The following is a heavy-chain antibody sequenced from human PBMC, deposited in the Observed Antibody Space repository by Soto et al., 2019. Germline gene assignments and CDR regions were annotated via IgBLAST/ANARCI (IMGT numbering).Heavy chain of an antibody. CDR2: IYYSGST. V-gene: IGHV4-30-4*08. CDR1: GGSISSGGYY. D-gene: IGHD3-3*01. Sequence: QVQLQESGPGLVKPSQTLSLTCTVSGGSISSGGYYWSWIRQHPGKGLEWIGYIYYSGSTYYNPSLKSRVTISVDTSKNQFSLKLSSVTAADTAVYYCASSPVLRFLEWLTHFDYWGQGTLVTVSS. J-gene: IGHJ4*02. CDR3: ASSPVLRFLEWLTHFDY.